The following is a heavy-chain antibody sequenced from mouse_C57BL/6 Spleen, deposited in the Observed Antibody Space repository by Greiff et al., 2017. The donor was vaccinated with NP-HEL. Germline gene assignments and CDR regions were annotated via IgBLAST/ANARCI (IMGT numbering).Heavy chain of an antibody. J-gene: IGHJ2*01. V-gene: IGHV1-26*01. CDR1: GYTFTDYY. CDR3: ARSGDYEGYFDY. D-gene: IGHD2-4*01. Sequence: EVQLQQSGPELVKPGASVKISCKASGYTFTDYYMNWVKQSHGKSLEWIGDINPNNGGTSYNQKFKGKATLTVDKSSSTAYMELRSLTSEDSAVYYCARSGDYEGYFDYWGQGTTLTVSS. CDR2: INPNNGGT.